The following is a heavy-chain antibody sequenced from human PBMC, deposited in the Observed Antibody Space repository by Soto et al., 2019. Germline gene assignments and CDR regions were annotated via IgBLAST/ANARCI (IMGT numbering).Heavy chain of an antibody. V-gene: IGHV4-59*01. CDR2: IYYSGST. CDR3: ARGGGYSYGPGY. D-gene: IGHD5-18*01. J-gene: IGHJ4*02. Sequence: QVQLQESGPGLVKPSETLSLTCTVSGGSISSYYWSWIRQPPGKGLEWIGYIYYSGSTNYTPSLKSRVTISVDTSKNQFSLKLSSVTAADTAVYYCARGGGYSYGPGYWGQGTLVTVSS. CDR1: GGSISSYY.